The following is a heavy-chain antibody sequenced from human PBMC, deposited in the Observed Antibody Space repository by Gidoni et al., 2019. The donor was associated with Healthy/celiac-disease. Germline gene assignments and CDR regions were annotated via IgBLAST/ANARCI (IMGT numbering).Heavy chain of an antibody. V-gene: IGHV4-31*03. CDR3: ARSGRSSSRYYFDY. D-gene: IGHD3-10*01. CDR2: IYYSGST. Sequence: QVQLQESGPGLVKPSQTLSLTCTVSCCSISSGGYYWSWIRQHPGKGLEWIVYIYYSGSTYYNPSLKSRVTISVDTSKSQFSLKLSSVTAADTAVYYCARSGRSSSRYYFDYWGQGTLVTVSS. J-gene: IGHJ4*02. CDR1: CCSISSGGYY.